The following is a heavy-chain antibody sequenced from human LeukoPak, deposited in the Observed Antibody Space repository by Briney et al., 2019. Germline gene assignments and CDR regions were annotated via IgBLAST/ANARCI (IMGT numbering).Heavy chain of an antibody. Sequence: PSETLSLTCTVSGGSIRSYYWSWIRQPPGKGLEWIGYISYSGSTNYNPSLKSRVTISVDTSNNQFSLKLTSVTAADTAVYYCARVERTSTNWYPFDYWGQGTLVTVSS. D-gene: IGHD6-13*01. CDR1: GGSIRSYY. J-gene: IGHJ4*02. CDR3: ARVERTSTNWYPFDY. CDR2: ISYSGST. V-gene: IGHV4-59*01.